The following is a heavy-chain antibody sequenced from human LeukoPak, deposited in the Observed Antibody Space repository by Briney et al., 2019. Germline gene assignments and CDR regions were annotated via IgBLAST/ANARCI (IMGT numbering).Heavy chain of an antibody. V-gene: IGHV3-53*01. CDR3: ARDCCGGDDAFDI. Sequence: PGGPLRLSCAASGFTVSSNYVSWVRQAPGKGLEWVSVIYSGGSTYYADSVKGRFTISRDNSKNTLYLQMNSLRAEDTAVYYCARDCCGGDDAFDIWGQGTMVTVSS. CDR2: IYSGGST. J-gene: IGHJ3*02. CDR1: GFTVSSNY. D-gene: IGHD2-21*01.